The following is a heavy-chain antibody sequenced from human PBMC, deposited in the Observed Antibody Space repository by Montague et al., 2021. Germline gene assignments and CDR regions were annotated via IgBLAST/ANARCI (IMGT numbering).Heavy chain of an antibody. V-gene: IGHV3-30*01. CDR3: TRDRWEWAPGVNWLDP. CDR2: NNK. Sequence: NNKYYADSVKGRCTISRDNSKNTLYLQMNSLRAEDTAVYYCTRDRWEWAPGVNWLDPWGQGTLV. D-gene: IGHD1-26*01. J-gene: IGHJ5*02.